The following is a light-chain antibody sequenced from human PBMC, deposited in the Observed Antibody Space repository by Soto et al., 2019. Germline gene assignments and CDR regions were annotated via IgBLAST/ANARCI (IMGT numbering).Light chain of an antibody. CDR3: QQYSNWPPRT. CDR1: QSVGSK. Sequence: EVVMTQSPATLYVSPGARATLSCRASQSVGSKLAWYQQKPGQAPRLLIFDAFTRATGIPARFSGSGSGTEFTLFISSLQSADFAVYYCQQYSNWPPRTFGVWTKVEI. V-gene: IGKV3-15*01. J-gene: IGKJ4*01. CDR2: DAF.